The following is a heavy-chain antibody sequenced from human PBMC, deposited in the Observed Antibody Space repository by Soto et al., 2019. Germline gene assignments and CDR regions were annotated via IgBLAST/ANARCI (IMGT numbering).Heavy chain of an antibody. CDR3: ARGQEGIVATH. J-gene: IGHJ4*02. CDR2: VKDGGST. CDR1: GGSLTGYS. Sequence: QVQLQQWGAGLLKPSETLSLTCTVNGGSLTGYSWSWIRQPPGKGLEWIGEVKDGGSTNYSPSLRGRVSISADTSKNHFSLGLNSVTAADTAVYFCARGQEGIVATHWDQGALVTVSS. D-gene: IGHD5-12*01. V-gene: IGHV4-34*01.